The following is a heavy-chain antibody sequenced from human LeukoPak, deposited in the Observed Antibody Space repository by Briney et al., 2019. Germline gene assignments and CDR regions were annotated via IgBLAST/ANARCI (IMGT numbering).Heavy chain of an antibody. V-gene: IGHV3-23*01. CDR3: VKDRLYFDY. CDR1: GFTFSSYE. CDR2: ISGVGSST. J-gene: IGHJ4*02. Sequence: GGSLRLSCAASGFTFSSYEMRWVRQAPGKGVEWVSGISGVGSSTYYADSVKSRFTISRDNSKNTLYVQMNSLRAEDTAIYYCVKDRLYFDYWGQGTLVTVSS.